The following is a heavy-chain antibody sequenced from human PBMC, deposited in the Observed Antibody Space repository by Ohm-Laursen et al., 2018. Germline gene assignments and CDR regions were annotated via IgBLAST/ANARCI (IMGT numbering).Heavy chain of an antibody. CDR2: ISAYNANT. CDR3: ARDLGDHWFDP. D-gene: IGHD1-26*01. V-gene: IGHV1-18*01. Sequence: ATVKISCKASGYGFTSSGISWVRQAPGQGLEWMGWISAYNANTNYAEKFQGRVTMTTDTSTSTAYMELRSLGSDDTAVYYCARDLGDHWFDPWGQGTLVTVSS. J-gene: IGHJ5*02. CDR1: GYGFTSSG.